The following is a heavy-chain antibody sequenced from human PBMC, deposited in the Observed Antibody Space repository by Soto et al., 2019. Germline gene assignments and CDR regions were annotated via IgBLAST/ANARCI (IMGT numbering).Heavy chain of an antibody. CDR3: AKATAMDYYYSSYMDV. D-gene: IGHD2-2*01. V-gene: IGHV3-9*01. J-gene: IGHJ6*03. CDR2: ISWNSGSI. Sequence: EVQLVESGGGLVQPGRSLRLSCAASGFTFDDYAMHWVRQAPGKGLEWVSGISWNSGSIGYADSVKGRFTISRDNDKNSLYLQMNSLRAEDTALYYCAKATAMDYYYSSYMDVWGKGTTVTVSS. CDR1: GFTFDDYA.